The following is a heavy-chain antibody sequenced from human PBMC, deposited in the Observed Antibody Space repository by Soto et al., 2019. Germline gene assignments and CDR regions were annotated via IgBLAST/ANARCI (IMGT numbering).Heavy chain of an antibody. J-gene: IGHJ4*02. CDR2: INAGNGNT. Sequence: ASVKVSCKASGCAFTSYSMHWVRQAPGQRLEWMRWINAGNGNTQYSQEFQGRVTITRGTSASTAYMELSSLRSEDTAVYYCARVEMERLPLYSSGRYTYWAQGTLVTVSS. V-gene: IGHV1-3*01. D-gene: IGHD6-19*01. CDR3: ARVEMERLPLYSSGRYTY. CDR1: GCAFTSYS.